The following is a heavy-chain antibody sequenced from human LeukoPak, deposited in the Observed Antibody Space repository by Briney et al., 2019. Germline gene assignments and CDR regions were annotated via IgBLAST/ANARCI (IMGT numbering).Heavy chain of an antibody. V-gene: IGHV4-34*01. CDR1: GGSFSGYY. CDR2: INHSGST. D-gene: IGHD5-18*01. CDR3: ARGGYSYGTFDY. J-gene: IGHJ4*02. Sequence: SETLSLTCAVYGGSFSGYYWSWIRQPPGKGLEWIGEINHSGSTNYNPSLKSRVTISVDTSKNQFSLKLSSVTAADTAVYYCARGGYSYGTFDYWGQGALVTVSS.